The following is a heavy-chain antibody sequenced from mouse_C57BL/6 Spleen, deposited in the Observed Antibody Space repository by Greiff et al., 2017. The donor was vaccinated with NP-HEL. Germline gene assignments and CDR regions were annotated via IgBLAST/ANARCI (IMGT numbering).Heavy chain of an antibody. CDR3: AREGGGYGRFAY. Sequence: VQLQQPGAELVKPGASVKMSCKASGYTFTSYWITWVKQRPGQGLEWIGDIYPGSGSTNYNEKFKSKATLTVDTSSSTAYMQLSSLTSEDSAVYYCAREGGGYGRFAYWGQGTLVTVSA. D-gene: IGHD2-2*01. V-gene: IGHV1-55*01. J-gene: IGHJ3*01. CDR1: GYTFTSYW. CDR2: IYPGSGST.